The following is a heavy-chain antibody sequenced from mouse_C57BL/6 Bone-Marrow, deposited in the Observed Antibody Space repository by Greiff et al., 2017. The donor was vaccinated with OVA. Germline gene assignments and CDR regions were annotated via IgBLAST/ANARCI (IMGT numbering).Heavy chain of an antibody. J-gene: IGHJ3*01. D-gene: IGHD1-2*01. CDR3: ARSRLRPVASGRFAY. Sequence: LVESGPELVKPGASVKISCKASGYSFTDYNMNWVKQSNGKSLEWIGVINPNYGTTSYNQKFKGKATLTVDQSSSTAYMQLNSLTSEDSAVYYCARSRLRPVASGRFAYWGQGTLVTVSA. V-gene: IGHV1-39*01. CDR2: INPNYGTT. CDR1: GYSFTDYN.